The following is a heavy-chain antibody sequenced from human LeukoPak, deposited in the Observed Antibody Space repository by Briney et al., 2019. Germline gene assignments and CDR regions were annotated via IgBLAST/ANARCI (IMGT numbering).Heavy chain of an antibody. Sequence: PGGSLRPSCAASGFTFSSFGMHWVRQPPGKGLEWLALISSDGSNEYYADSVKGRFAISRDDSKNTLYLQMNSLRDEDTAVYYCAKDLIGDSSGSYKQGNWFDPWGQGTLVTVSS. V-gene: IGHV3-30*18. CDR3: AKDLIGDSSGSYKQGNWFDP. CDR2: ISSDGSNE. CDR1: GFTFSSFG. J-gene: IGHJ5*02. D-gene: IGHD3-22*01.